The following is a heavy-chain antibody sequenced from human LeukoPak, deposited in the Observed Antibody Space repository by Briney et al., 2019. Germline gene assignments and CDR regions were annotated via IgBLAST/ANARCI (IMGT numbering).Heavy chain of an antibody. CDR3: ARVSGDYS. CDR1: GFTLSIYS. Sequence: GALSLSCVVYGFTLSIYSMNWVGQAPGKGLEWVSSISSSSSYIYYADSVKGRFTISRDNAKNSLYLQMNSLRAEDTAVYYCARVSGDYSRGQGTLVTVSS. V-gene: IGHV3-21*01. D-gene: IGHD2-21*01. J-gene: IGHJ5*01. CDR2: ISSSSSYI.